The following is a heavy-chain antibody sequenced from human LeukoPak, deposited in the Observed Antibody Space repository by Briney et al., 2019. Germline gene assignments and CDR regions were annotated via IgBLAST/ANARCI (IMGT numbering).Heavy chain of an antibody. J-gene: IGHJ4*02. CDR2: IYYSGST. CDR1: GGSISSSSYY. D-gene: IGHD5-24*01. CDR3: ARSRWLQFDLFDY. Sequence: SETLSLTCTVSGGSISSSSYYWGWIRQPPGKGLEWIGYIYYSGSTNYNPSLKSRVTISVDTSKNQFSLKLSSVTAADTAVYYCARSRWLQFDLFDYWGQGTLVTVSS. V-gene: IGHV4-61*05.